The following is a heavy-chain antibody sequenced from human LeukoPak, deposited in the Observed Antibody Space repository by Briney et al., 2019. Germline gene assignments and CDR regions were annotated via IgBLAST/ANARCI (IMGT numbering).Heavy chain of an antibody. CDR1: GETLTVVS. J-gene: IGHJ4*02. Sequence: ASVKLSCKVSGETLTVVSTQCGRQAPGKGLEWMGGFDPEDGETIYAQKFQGRVTMTEDTSTDTAYMELSSLRSEDTAVYYCATLTTFPNWLGYWGQGTLVTVSS. CDR2: FDPEDGET. V-gene: IGHV1-24*01. D-gene: IGHD3-9*01. CDR3: ATLTTFPNWLGY.